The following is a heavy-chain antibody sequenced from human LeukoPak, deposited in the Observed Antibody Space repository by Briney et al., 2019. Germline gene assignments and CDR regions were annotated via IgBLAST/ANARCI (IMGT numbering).Heavy chain of an antibody. CDR1: DGSISSSNYY. D-gene: IGHD6-13*01. Sequence: SETLSLTCTVSDGSISSSNYYWGWIRQPPGKGLEWIGTIYYSGSTYYNPSLKSRVAIFIDTSKNQFSLKLSSVTAADTAVYYCARESRTGYSSSWYSINFDYWGQGTLVTVSS. V-gene: IGHV4-39*07. CDR3: ARESRTGYSSSWYSINFDY. J-gene: IGHJ4*02. CDR2: IYYSGST.